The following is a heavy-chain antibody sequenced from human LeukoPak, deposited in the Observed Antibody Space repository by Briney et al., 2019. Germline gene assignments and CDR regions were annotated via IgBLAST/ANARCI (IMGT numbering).Heavy chain of an antibody. J-gene: IGHJ4*02. D-gene: IGHD2-8*01. CDR1: GFTFSSYW. V-gene: IGHV3-7*01. Sequence: GGSLILSCAASGFTFSSYWMSWVRQPPGKGLEWVANIKQDGSEKYYVDSVKGRFTISRDNAKNLLYLQMNSLRAEDTAVYYCARRYCSNGICYYYFDYWGQGTLVTVSS. CDR3: ARRYCSNGICYYYFDY. CDR2: IKQDGSEK.